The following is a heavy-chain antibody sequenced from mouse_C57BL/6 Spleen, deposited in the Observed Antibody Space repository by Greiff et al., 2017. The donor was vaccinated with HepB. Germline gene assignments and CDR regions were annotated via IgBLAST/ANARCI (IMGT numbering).Heavy chain of an antibody. CDR3: ARFTTVVARYYFDY. D-gene: IGHD1-1*01. Sequence: QVQLKQPGAELVKPGASVKMSCKASGYTFTSYWITWVKQRPGQGLEWIGDIYPGSGSTNYNEKFKSKATLTVDTSSSTAYMQLSSLTSEDSAVYYCARFTTVVARYYFDYWGQGTTLTVSS. V-gene: IGHV1-55*01. CDR1: GYTFTSYW. CDR2: IYPGSGST. J-gene: IGHJ2*01.